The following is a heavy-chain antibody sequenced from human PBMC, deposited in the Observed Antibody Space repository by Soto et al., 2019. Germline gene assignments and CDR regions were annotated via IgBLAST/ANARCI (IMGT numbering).Heavy chain of an antibody. CDR3: ARGLVTGSQFSGGWYYFHS. Sequence: QVQLQQSGAGLLKPSETLSLTCDVYGGSFSGYIWTWIRQTPGKGLQWIGQINHSGSANYNPSLKSRVTITAHTSISQCSLELSSVTAAHTAVYYCARGLVTGSQFSGGWYYFHSWGQGTQLTVSP. V-gene: IGHV4-34*01. CDR1: GGSFSGYI. D-gene: IGHD1-26*01. CDR2: INHSGSA. J-gene: IGHJ4*02.